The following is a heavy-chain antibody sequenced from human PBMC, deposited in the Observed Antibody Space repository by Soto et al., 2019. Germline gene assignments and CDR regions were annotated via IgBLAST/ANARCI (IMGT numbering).Heavy chain of an antibody. V-gene: IGHV4-34*01. Sequence: PSETLSLTCAVYGGSFSGYYWSGIRQPPGKGLEWIGEINHSGSTNYNPSLKSRVAISVDTSKNQFSLKLSSVTAADTAVYYCARYFRITMVRGGYPFDIWGQGTMVT. CDR3: ARYFRITMVRGGYPFDI. CDR1: GGSFSGYY. CDR2: INHSGST. J-gene: IGHJ3*02. D-gene: IGHD3-10*01.